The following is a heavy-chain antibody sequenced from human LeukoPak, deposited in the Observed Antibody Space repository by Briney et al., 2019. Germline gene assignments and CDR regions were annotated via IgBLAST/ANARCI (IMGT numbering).Heavy chain of an antibody. J-gene: IGHJ4*02. D-gene: IGHD3-10*01. Sequence: SETLSLTCTFSAGSFSPAHWSWIRQPPGKGLEWIGVICDNGNTDYNPSLKSRVTISVDTSKSQFSLKLNSLAAADTAVYYRATGRDPYKTGHWGQGTLVTVSS. CDR1: AGSFSPAH. V-gene: IGHV4-59*03. CDR2: ICDNGNT. CDR3: ATGRDPYKTGH.